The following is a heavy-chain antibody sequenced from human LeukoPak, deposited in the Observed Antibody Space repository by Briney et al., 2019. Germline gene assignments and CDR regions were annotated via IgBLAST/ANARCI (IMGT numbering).Heavy chain of an antibody. CDR2: INPNSGGT. CDR3: ARAWYYYDSSGPGGLDY. D-gene: IGHD3-22*01. CDR1: GYTFTGYY. Sequence: ASVKVSCKASGYTFTGYYMHWVRQAPGQGLEWMGWINPNSGGTNYAQKFQGRVTMTRDTSISTAYMELSRLRSDDTAVYYCARAWYYYDSSGPGGLDYWGQGTLVTVSS. J-gene: IGHJ4*02. V-gene: IGHV1-2*02.